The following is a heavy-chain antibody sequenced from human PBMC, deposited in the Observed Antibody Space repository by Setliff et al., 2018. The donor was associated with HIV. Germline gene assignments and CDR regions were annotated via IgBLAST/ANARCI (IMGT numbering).Heavy chain of an antibody. CDR2: ISGRDGRT. J-gene: IGHJ6*03. CDR3: AKRRVCNTSCYIVDYMDV. D-gene: IGHD2-21*01. V-gene: IGHV3-23*01. Sequence: PGGSLRLSCAASGFTFSTYAMGWVRQAPGKGLEWVSTISGRDGRTYYADSVKGRFTISRDNSKNALYLQMNSLRAEDTAIYYCAKRRVCNTSCYIVDYMDVWGKGTTVTVSS. CDR1: GFTFSTYA.